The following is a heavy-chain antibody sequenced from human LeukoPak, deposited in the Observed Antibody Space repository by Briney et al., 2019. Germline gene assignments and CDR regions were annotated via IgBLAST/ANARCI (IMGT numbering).Heavy chain of an antibody. CDR2: ISGSGGST. D-gene: IGHD2-2*01. Sequence: PGGSLRLSCAASGFTFSSYAMSWVRQAPGKGLEWVSAISGSGGSTYYADSVKGRFTISRDNSKNTLYLQMNSLRAEDTAVYYCAKGGIVVVPAAKDEFGFDYWGQGTLVTVSS. V-gene: IGHV3-23*01. CDR3: AKGGIVVVPAAKDEFGFDY. J-gene: IGHJ4*02. CDR1: GFTFSSYA.